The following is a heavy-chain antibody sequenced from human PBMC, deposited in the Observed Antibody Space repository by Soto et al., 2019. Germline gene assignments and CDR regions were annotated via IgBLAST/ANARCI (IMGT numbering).Heavy chain of an antibody. J-gene: IGHJ6*02. CDR1: GYTFTNYW. D-gene: IGHD3-16*02. CDR3: ARDSQGRTYYDYVWGSYRSPGGNYGMDV. Sequence: LKISCQGSGYTFTNYWIAWVRQAPGKGLEWVSSISSSSSYIYYADSVKGRFTISRDNAKNSLYLQMNSLRAEDTAVYYCARDSQGRTYYDYVWGSYRSPGGNYGMDVWGQGTTVTVSS. CDR2: ISSSSSYI. V-gene: IGHV3-21*01.